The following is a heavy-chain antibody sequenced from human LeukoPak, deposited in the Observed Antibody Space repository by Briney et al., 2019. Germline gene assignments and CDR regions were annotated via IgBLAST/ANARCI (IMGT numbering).Heavy chain of an antibody. CDR3: ARDGAYSGYDYYYYYYMDV. J-gene: IGHJ6*03. CDR2: IYTSGST. CDR1: GGSISSYY. D-gene: IGHD5-12*01. Sequence: SETLSLTCTVSGGSISSYYWSWIRQPAGKGLEWIGRIYTSGSTNYNPSLKSRVTMSVDTSKNQLSLKLSSVTAADTAVYYCARDGAYSGYDYYYYYYMDVWGKGTTVTISS. V-gene: IGHV4-4*07.